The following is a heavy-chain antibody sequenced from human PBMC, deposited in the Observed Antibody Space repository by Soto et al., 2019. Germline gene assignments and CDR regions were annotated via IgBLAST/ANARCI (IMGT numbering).Heavy chain of an antibody. D-gene: IGHD5-18*01. J-gene: IGHJ4*02. CDR1: GGSSSGYY. Sequence: QVQLQQWGAGLLKLSETLSLTCAVYGGSSSGYYWSWIRQPPGKGLEWIGEINHSGSTNYNPSLKSRVTISVDTSKNQFSLKLSSVTAADTAVYYCAGTDRYSYGYSDDGWGQGTLVTVSS. CDR3: AGTDRYSYGYSDDG. V-gene: IGHV4-34*01. CDR2: INHSGST.